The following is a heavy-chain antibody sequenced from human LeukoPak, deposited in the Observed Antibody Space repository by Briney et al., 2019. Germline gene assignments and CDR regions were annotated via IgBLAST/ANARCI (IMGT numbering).Heavy chain of an antibody. Sequence: GASVKVSCKASGYTFTSYDINWVRQATGQGVEWMGWINPNSGNTGYAQKFQDRLTTTRNASISTAYMELSSLRSQDTAVYYGARGEHIVVVPAAIVCAFDIWGQGTMVTVSS. CDR3: ARGEHIVVVPAAIVCAFDI. CDR2: INPNSGNT. J-gene: IGHJ3*02. D-gene: IGHD2-2*02. CDR1: GYTFTSYD. V-gene: IGHV1-8*03.